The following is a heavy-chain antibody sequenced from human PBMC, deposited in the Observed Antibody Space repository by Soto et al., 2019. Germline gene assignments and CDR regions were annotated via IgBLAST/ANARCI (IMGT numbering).Heavy chain of an antibody. J-gene: IGHJ4*02. Sequence: PRGSLRLSCAASGFTFSSYGMHWVRQAPGKGLEWVAVIWYDGSNKYYADSVKGRFTISRDNSKNTLYLQMNSLRAEDTAVYYCARDSTKRRIAVAGLDYWGQGTLVTVSS. CDR1: GFTFSSYG. CDR2: IWYDGSNK. D-gene: IGHD6-19*01. CDR3: ARDSTKRRIAVAGLDY. V-gene: IGHV3-33*01.